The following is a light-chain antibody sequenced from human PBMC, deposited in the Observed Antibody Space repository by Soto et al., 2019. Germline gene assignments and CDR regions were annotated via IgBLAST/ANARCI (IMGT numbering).Light chain of an antibody. Sequence: QAVVTQPPSVSGAPGQRVTISCTGSSSNIWAGYDVHWYQQLPGTTPKLLIYGNSNRPAGVPDRFSGSKSGTSASLAITGLQAEDEADYYCQSYDSSLSGYVFGTGTKLTV. CDR2: GNS. CDR3: QSYDSSLSGYV. J-gene: IGLJ1*01. V-gene: IGLV1-40*01. CDR1: SSNIWAGYD.